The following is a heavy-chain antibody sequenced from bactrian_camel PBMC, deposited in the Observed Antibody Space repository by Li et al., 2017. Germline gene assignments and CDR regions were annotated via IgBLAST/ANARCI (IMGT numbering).Heavy chain of an antibody. CDR2: IYTGGGDST. Sequence: HVQLVESGGGSVQAGGSLRLSCAASGHTYNIDCMGWFRQAPGKEREGVAVIYTGGGDSTYYADSVKGRFTISEGNAKNKVYLQMNDLKPEDTAMYYCAADPAGPGPWTGEGATEAFYDYWGQGTQVTVS. D-gene: IGHD8*01. J-gene: IGHJ4*01. V-gene: IGHV3S1*01. CDR1: GHTYNIDC. CDR3: AADPAGPGPWTGEGATEAFYDY.